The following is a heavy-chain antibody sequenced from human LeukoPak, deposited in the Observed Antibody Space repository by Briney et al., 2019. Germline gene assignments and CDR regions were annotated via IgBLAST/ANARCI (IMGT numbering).Heavy chain of an antibody. CDR3: ARDESVYYDILTGYQTRPYYFDY. Sequence: GASVKVSCKASGYTFTSYGISWVRQAPGQGLEWMGWISAYNGNTNYAQKLQGRVTMTTDTSTSTAYMELRSLRSDDTAVYYCARDESVYYDILTGYQTRPYYFDYWGQGTLVTVSS. D-gene: IGHD3-9*01. CDR1: GYTFTSYG. V-gene: IGHV1-18*01. CDR2: ISAYNGNT. J-gene: IGHJ4*02.